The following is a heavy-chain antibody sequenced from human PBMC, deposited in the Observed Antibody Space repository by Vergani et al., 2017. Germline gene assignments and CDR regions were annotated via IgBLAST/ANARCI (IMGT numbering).Heavy chain of an antibody. J-gene: IGHJ5*02. D-gene: IGHD5-12*01. CDR2: IYYSGST. CDR3: ARGGRSGYDFNWFDP. Sequence: QVQLQESGPGLVKPSQTLSLTCTVSGGSISSGDYYWSWIRQPPGKGLEWIRYIYYSGSTYYNPSLKSRVTISVDTSKNQFSLKLSSVTAADTAVYYCARGGRSGYDFNWFDPWGQGTLVTVSS. CDR1: GGSISSGDYY. V-gene: IGHV4-30-4*08.